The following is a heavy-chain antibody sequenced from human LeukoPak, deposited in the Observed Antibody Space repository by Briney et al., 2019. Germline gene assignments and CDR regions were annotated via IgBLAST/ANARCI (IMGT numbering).Heavy chain of an antibody. CDR3: AKAQKDGGNTGHGLDV. Sequence: PGGSLRLSCVASGFTFSSFWMSWVRQAPGKGLEFVANIDQDGSVRNYVDSVKGRFIISRDNAKNSLYLQMNSLRAEDTAVYYCAKAQKDGGNTGHGLDVWGQGTTVTVSS. V-gene: IGHV3-7*03. D-gene: IGHD4-23*01. J-gene: IGHJ6*02. CDR1: GFTFSSFW. CDR2: IDQDGSVR.